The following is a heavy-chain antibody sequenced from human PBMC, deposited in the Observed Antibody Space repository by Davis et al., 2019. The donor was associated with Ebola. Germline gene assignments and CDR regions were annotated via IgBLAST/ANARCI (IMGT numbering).Heavy chain of an antibody. CDR2: ITAYNGNT. CDR3: AREGMHYDILTAYNGADF. V-gene: IGHV1-18*04. D-gene: IGHD3-9*01. Sequence: AASVKVSCKASGYTFTSYGISWVRQAPGQGLEWMGWITAYNGNTNYAQKLQGRVTMTTDTSTSTAYMELWSLGSDDTAVYYCAREGMHYDILTAYNGADFWGQGTLVTVSS. J-gene: IGHJ4*02. CDR1: GYTFTSYG.